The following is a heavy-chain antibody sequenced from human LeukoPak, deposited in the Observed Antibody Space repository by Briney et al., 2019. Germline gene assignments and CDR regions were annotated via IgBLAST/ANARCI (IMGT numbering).Heavy chain of an antibody. D-gene: IGHD6-19*01. V-gene: IGHV3-33*06. CDR3: AKGAGRDSSGWYWYFDL. CDR2: IWYDGSYK. CDR1: GSTFSSYG. J-gene: IGHJ2*01. Sequence: GGSLRLSCAASGSTFSSYGMHWVRQAPGKGLEWVAVIWYDGSYKYYADSVKGRFTISRDNSKNTLYLQMNSLRAEDTAVYYCAKGAGRDSSGWYWYFDLWGRGTLVTVSS.